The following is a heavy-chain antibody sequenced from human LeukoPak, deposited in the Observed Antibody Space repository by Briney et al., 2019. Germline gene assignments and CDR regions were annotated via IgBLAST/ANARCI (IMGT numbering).Heavy chain of an antibody. Sequence: GVSLRLSCAASGFTFSSCAMNWVRQAPGKGLEWVSTIIGSGGFTYYADSVKGRFTISRGNSKNTLYLQMNSLRAEDTAVYYCARGYCSGGSCYSVFWFDPWGQGTLVTVS. CDR2: IIGSGGFT. CDR3: ARGYCSGGSCYSVFWFDP. J-gene: IGHJ5*02. D-gene: IGHD2-15*01. V-gene: IGHV3-23*01. CDR1: GFTFSSCA.